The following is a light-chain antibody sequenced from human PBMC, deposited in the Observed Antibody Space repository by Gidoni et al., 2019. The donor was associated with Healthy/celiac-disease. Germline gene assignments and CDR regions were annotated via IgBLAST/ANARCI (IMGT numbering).Light chain of an antibody. CDR2: EVS. J-gene: IGLJ1*01. CDR1: SSDVGGYNS. V-gene: IGLV2-14*01. Sequence: QSALTQPASVSGSPGQSITISCTGTSSDVGGYNSVSWYQQHTGKPPKLMIYEVSNRPSGVSNRFAGSKSGNTASLTITGLQAEDEADYYCSSYTSSSTSYVFGTGTKVTVL. CDR3: SSYTSSSTSYV.